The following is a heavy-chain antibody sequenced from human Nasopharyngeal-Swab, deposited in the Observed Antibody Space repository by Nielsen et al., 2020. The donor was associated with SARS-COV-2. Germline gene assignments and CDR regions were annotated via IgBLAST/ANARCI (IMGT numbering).Heavy chain of an antibody. CDR1: GGSISNSNYY. D-gene: IGHD5-12*01. CDR3: ARVGYSGYDYNDY. V-gene: IGHV4-39*07. J-gene: IGHJ4*02. CDR2: IYYSGNT. Sequence: SETLSLTCTVSGGSISNSNYYWGWIRQPPGKGLEWIGTIYYSGNTYYNPSLKSRVTISVDTSKNQFSLKLSSVTAADTAVYYCARVGYSGYDYNDYWGQGTLVTVPS.